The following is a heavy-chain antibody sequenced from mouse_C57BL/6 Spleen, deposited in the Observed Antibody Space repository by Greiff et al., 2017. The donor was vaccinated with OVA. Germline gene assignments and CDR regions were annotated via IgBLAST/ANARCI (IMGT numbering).Heavy chain of an antibody. CDR2: ISSGSSTI. D-gene: IGHD2-5*01. V-gene: IGHV5-17*01. CDR1: GFTFSDYG. Sequence: EVKLMESGEGLVKPGGSLKLSCAASGFTFSDYGMHWVRQAPEKGLEWVAYISSGSSTIYYADTVKGRFTISRDNAKNTLFLQMTSLRSEDTAMYYCAGGYSTHLDYWGQGTTLTVSS. CDR3: AGGYSTHLDY. J-gene: IGHJ2*01.